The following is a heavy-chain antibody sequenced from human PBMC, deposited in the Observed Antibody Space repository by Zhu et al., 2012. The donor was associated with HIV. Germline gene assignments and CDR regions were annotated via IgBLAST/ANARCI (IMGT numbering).Heavy chain of an antibody. CDR2: VYYSGTT. V-gene: IGHV4-59*11. D-gene: IGHD3-22*01. CDR3: ARGLAYYDKSGYSSKLTGNFDL. CDR1: GGSINSHY. Sequence: QVQLQESGPRLVKSSETLSLTCTVSGGSINSHYWSWIRQPPGKRLEWLGYVYYSGTTKYSPSLKSRVTISVATSKSQFSLKLNSVTAADTAVYYCARGLAYYDKSGYSSKLTGNFDLWAWHLVTVSS. J-gene: IGHJ2*01.